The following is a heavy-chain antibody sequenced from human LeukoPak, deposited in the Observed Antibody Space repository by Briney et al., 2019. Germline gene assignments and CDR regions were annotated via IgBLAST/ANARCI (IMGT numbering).Heavy chain of an antibody. CDR1: GYTFTGYY. CDR3: ARDLAAAGTKLPNAFDI. J-gene: IGHJ3*02. CDR2: INPNSGGT. Sequence: EASVKVSCKASGYTFTGYYMHWVRQAPGQGLEWMGRINPNSGGTNYAQKFQGRVTMTRDTSISTAYMELSRLRSDDTAVYYCARDLAAAGTKLPNAFDIWGQGTMVTVSS. D-gene: IGHD6-13*01. V-gene: IGHV1-2*02.